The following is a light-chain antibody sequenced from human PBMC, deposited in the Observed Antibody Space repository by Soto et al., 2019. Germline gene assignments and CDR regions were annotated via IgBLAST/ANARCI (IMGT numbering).Light chain of an antibody. CDR3: APWEDSLSGYV. CDR1: SSNIGSNT. V-gene: IGLV1-44*01. CDR2: SNN. J-gene: IGLJ1*01. Sequence: AVVSQPRSASGNPGERVTISCYGSSSNIGSNTVNWYQQLPGTAPKLLIYSNNQRPSGVPDRFSGSKSGTSASLAISGLQSEDEADYYCAPWEDSLSGYVFGTGTKVTVL.